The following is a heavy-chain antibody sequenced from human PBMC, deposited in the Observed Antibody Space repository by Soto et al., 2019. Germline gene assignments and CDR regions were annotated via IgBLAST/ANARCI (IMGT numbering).Heavy chain of an antibody. CDR2: ISYDGSNK. CDR3: ARDVLLWFGESNYFDY. CDR1: GFTFSSYA. Sequence: GGPLILSCAASGFTFSSYAMHWVRQAPGKGLEWVAVISYDGSNKYYADSVKGRFTISRDNSKNTLYLQMNSLRAEDTAVYYCARDVLLWFGESNYFDYWGQGTLVTVSS. D-gene: IGHD3-10*01. J-gene: IGHJ4*02. V-gene: IGHV3-30-3*01.